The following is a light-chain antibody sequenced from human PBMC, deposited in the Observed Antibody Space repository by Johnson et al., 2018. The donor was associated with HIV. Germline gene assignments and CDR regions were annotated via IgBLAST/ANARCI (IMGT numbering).Light chain of an antibody. CDR1: SSNIGRHY. J-gene: IGLJ1*01. V-gene: IGLV1-51*01. Sequence: QSVLTQPPSVSAAPGQTVTISCSGSSSNIGRHYVFWYQQLPGTAPKLLIYDNDSRPSGIPDRFSGSKSGTSATLRITGLQTGDEADYYCGTWDSRLGNYVFGTGTKITVL. CDR3: GTWDSRLGNYV. CDR2: DND.